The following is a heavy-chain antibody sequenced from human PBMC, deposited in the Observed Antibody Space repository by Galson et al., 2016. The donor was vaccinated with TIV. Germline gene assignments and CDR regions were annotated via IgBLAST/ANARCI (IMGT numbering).Heavy chain of an antibody. CDR3: AKDWDAIYYYDNDDDY. V-gene: IGHV3-23*01. D-gene: IGHD3-22*01. CDR1: RFTFSSYA. J-gene: IGHJ4*02. CDR2: ISTSGTIT. Sequence: SLRLSCAASRFTFSSYAMIWVRQAPGKGLEWVSGISTSGTITDYADSVKGRFTISRDNSKNTLYLQMNSLRVEDTALYYCAKDWDAIYYYDNDDDYWGQGTLVTVSS.